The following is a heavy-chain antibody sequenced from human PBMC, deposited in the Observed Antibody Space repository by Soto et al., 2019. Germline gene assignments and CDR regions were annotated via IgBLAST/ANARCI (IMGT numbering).Heavy chain of an antibody. V-gene: IGHV2-5*02. CDR3: AHRRPYSNSPEYFFDY. Sequence: QITLKESGPTLVKPTQTLTLTCTFSGFSLSTSGVDVGWIRQPPGKALEWLALIYWDDDKRYSPSLKSRLTITKDTSKHQVVLTMTSMDPLDTATYYCAHRRPYSNSPEYFFDYWGQGTLVTVSS. D-gene: IGHD6-6*01. CDR2: IYWDDDK. CDR1: GFSLSTSGVD. J-gene: IGHJ4*02.